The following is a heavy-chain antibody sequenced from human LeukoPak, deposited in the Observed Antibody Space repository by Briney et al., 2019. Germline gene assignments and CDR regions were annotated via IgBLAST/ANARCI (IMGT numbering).Heavy chain of an antibody. CDR1: GFTFSSYG. D-gene: IGHD2-2*01. Sequence: PGRSLRLSCAASGFTFSSYGMHWVRQAPGKGLEWVAVIWYDGSNKYYADSVKGRFTISRDNSKNTLYLQMNSLRAEDTAVYYCARAWCSSTSCYGEAYYFDYWGQGTLVTVSS. CDR3: ARAWCSSTSCYGEAYYFDY. V-gene: IGHV3-33*01. J-gene: IGHJ4*02. CDR2: IWYDGSNK.